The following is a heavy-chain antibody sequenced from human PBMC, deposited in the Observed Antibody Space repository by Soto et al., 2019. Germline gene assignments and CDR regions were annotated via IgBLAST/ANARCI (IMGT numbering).Heavy chain of an antibody. CDR1: GFSLSTSGVG. J-gene: IGHJ2*01. V-gene: IGHV2-5*02. CDR3: ALRGNIAAEYWYFDL. Sequence: QITLKESGPTLVKPTQTLTLTCTFSGFSLSTSGVGVGWIRQPPGKALEWLALIYWDDDKRYSPSLKSRLTITKDTSKNQVVLTMTNMDPVDTATYYCALRGNIAAEYWYFDLWVRGTLVTVS. D-gene: IGHD6-25*01. CDR2: IYWDDDK.